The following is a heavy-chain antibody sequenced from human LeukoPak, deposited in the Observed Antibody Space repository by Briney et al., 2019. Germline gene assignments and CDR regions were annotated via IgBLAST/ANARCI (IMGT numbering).Heavy chain of an antibody. CDR3: ARDVSPRPYGGNPFDY. D-gene: IGHD4-23*01. V-gene: IGHV3-21*01. CDR2: ISSSSSYI. J-gene: IGHJ4*02. Sequence: GGSLRLSCAASGFTFSSYSMNWVRQAPGKGLEWVSSISSSSSYIYYADSVKGRFTISRDNAKNSLYLQMNSLRAEDTAVYYCARDVSPRPYGGNPFDYWGQGTLVTVSS. CDR1: GFTFSSYS.